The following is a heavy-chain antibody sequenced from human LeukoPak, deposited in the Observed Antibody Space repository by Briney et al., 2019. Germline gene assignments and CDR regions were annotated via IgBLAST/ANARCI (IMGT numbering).Heavy chain of an antibody. Sequence: SVKVSCKASGGTFSSYAISWVRQAPGQGLEWMGGIIPIFGTANYAQKFQGRVTITTDESTSTAYMELSSLRSEDTAVYYCARGHDVLGYCSGGSCYSVDYWGQGTLVTVSS. CDR2: IIPIFGTA. J-gene: IGHJ4*02. CDR3: ARGHDVLGYCSGGSCYSVDY. V-gene: IGHV1-69*05. D-gene: IGHD2-15*01. CDR1: GGTFSSYA.